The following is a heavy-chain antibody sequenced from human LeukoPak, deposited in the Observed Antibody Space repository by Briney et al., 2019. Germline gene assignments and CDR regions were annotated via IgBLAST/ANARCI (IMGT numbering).Heavy chain of an antibody. CDR1: GFTVGSSY. D-gene: IGHD3-22*01. J-gene: IGHJ4*02. V-gene: IGHV3-53*01. CDR3: ARDRDFSAYFDY. Sequence: GGSLRLSCAASGFTVGSSYMSWVRQAPGKGLEWVSVIYNDGNTYYADSVKGRFTISRDNSKNTLYLQMNSLRAEDTAVYYCARDRDFSAYFDYWGQGTLVTVS. CDR2: IYNDGNT.